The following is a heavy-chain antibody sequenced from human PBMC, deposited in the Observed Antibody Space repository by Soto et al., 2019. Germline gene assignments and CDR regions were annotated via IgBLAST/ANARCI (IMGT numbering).Heavy chain of an antibody. CDR1: GGSVNSGSYY. J-gene: IGHJ4*02. CDR2: VYYSGTT. D-gene: IGHD4-17*01. Sequence: SETLSLTCTVSGGSVNSGSYYWSWIRQPPGKRLEWIGYVYYSGTTNYNPSLKSRVTISVDLSKNQFSLRLSSVTTADTALYYCARTTAVPNTLRSRYFFDYWGQGTLVTVSS. CDR3: ARTTAVPNTLRSRYFFDY. V-gene: IGHV4-61*01.